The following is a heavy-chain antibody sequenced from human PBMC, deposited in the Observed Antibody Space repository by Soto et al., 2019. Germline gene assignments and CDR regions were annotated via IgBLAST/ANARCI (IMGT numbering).Heavy chain of an antibody. D-gene: IGHD3-3*01. Sequence: PGGSLRLSCAASGFTFSDYYMSWIRQAPGKGLEWVSYISSSSSYTNYADSVKGRFTISRDNAKNSLYLQMNSLRAEDTAVYCCARALYYDFWSGGDWFDPWGQGTLVTVSS. V-gene: IGHV3-11*06. CDR1: GFTFSDYY. CDR3: ARALYYDFWSGGDWFDP. CDR2: ISSSSSYT. J-gene: IGHJ5*02.